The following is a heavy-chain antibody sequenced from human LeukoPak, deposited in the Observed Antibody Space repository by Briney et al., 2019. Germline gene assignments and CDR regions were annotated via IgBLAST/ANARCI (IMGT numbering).Heavy chain of an antibody. CDR1: GYTFISYG. CDR2: TSGDNVNT. Sequence: ASVKVSCKASGYTFISYGISWVRQAPGQGLEWMGWTSGDNVNTYYAQKFLGRVTMTTDTSTTTAYMELRGLRSDDTAVYYCARDWEWWARRNLFDPWGQGTRVTVSS. V-gene: IGHV1-18*01. J-gene: IGHJ5*02. CDR3: ARDWEWWARRNLFDP. D-gene: IGHD2-15*01.